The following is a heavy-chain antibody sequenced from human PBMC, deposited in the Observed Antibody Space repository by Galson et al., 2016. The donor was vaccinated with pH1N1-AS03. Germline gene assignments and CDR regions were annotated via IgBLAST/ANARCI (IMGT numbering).Heavy chain of an antibody. J-gene: IGHJ4*02. CDR3: ARTPAEMATIRFDY. D-gene: IGHD5-24*01. Sequence: SVKVSCKASGYTFTNYFMHWVRQAPGQGLEWMGVINPSGGTTRYAQKFQGRVTMTRDTSSSTVYMELSRLRSADTAVYYCARTPAEMATIRFDYWRQGTLVTVSS. CDR1: GYTFTNYF. V-gene: IGHV1-46*01. CDR2: INPSGGTT.